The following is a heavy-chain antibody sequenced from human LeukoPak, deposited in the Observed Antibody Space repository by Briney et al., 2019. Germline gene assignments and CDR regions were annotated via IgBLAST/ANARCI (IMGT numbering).Heavy chain of an antibody. V-gene: IGHV3-64D*06. Sequence: GGSLRLSCSASGLTFSSYAMHWVRQAPGKGLEYVSAISSNGGSTYYADSVKGRFTISRDNSKNTLYLQMSSLRAEDTAVYYCVKDRVGDYYGSGSFDYWGQGTLVTVSS. CDR3: VKDRVGDYYGSGSFDY. CDR1: GLTFSSYA. D-gene: IGHD3-10*01. CDR2: ISSNGGST. J-gene: IGHJ4*02.